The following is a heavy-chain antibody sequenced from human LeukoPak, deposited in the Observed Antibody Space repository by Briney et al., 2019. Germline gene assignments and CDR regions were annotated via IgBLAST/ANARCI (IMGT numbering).Heavy chain of an antibody. D-gene: IGHD5-18*01. CDR3: GKTTVGYSSGQKPAWPVDY. J-gene: IGHJ4*02. CDR1: GFTFGSHA. V-gene: IGHV3-23*01. Sequence: GGSLRLSCEASGFTFGSHAMNWVRQAPGKGLEWVAGIFRSGGSPHYADPVKGRFTISRDNSRNTVYLQINSLRAEDTAVYYCGKTTVGYSSGQKPAWPVDYWGQGTLVTVSS. CDR2: IFRSGGSP.